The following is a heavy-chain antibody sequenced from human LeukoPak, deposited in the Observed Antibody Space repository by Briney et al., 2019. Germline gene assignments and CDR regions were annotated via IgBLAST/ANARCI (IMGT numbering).Heavy chain of an antibody. D-gene: IGHD1-14*01. V-gene: IGHV3-21*01. CDR1: GFTFSSYS. CDR2: ISSSSYI. J-gene: IGHJ4*02. CDR3: ARDNFQEPGYFDY. Sequence: GGSLRLSCAASGFTFSSYSMNWVRQAPGKGLEWVSSISSSSYIYYADSVKSRFTISRDNAKNSLYLQMNSLRAEDTAVYYCARDNFQEPGYFDYWGQGTLVTVSS.